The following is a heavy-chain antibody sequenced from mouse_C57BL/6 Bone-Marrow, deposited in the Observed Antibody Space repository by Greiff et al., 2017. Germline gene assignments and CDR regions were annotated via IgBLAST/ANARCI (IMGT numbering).Heavy chain of an antibody. CDR2: INPGSGGT. J-gene: IGHJ4*01. CDR1: GYAFTNYL. D-gene: IGHD2-5*01. V-gene: IGHV1-54*01. Sequence: QVQLQQSGAELVRPGTSVKVSCKASGYAFTNYLIEWVKQRPGQGLEWIGVINPGSGGTNYNEKFKGKATLTADKSSSTAYMQLSSLTSEDSAVXFWARRSYYSNYRAMDYWGQGTSVTVSS. CDR3: ARRSYYSNYRAMDY.